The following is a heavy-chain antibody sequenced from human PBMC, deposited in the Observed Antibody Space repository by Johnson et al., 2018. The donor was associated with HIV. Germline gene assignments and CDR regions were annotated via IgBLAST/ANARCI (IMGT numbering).Heavy chain of an antibody. CDR3: TTGHYYDSSGDAFDI. V-gene: IGHV3-15*01. Sequence: VQLVESGGGLVEPGGSLRLSCAVSGFNFNNAWMSWVRQAPGKGLEWLGRIKSKTDGGTTDYAAPVKGRFTISRDDSKNTLYLQMNSLKTEDTAVYYCTTGHYYDSSGDAFDIWGQGTMVTVSS. J-gene: IGHJ3*02. D-gene: IGHD3-22*01. CDR2: IKSKTDGGTT. CDR1: GFNFNNAW.